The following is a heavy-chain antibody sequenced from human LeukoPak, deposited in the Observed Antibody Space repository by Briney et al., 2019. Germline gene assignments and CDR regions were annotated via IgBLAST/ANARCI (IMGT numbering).Heavy chain of an antibody. CDR1: GGSISSSNW. CDR3: ARDRDSSGYLNWFDP. D-gene: IGHD3-22*01. J-gene: IGHJ5*02. CDR2: IYHSGST. V-gene: IGHV4-4*02. Sequence: SETLSLTCAVSGGSISSSNWWSWVRQPPGKGLEWIGEIYHSGSTNYNPSLKSRVTISVDKSKNQFSLKLSSVTAADTAVYYCARDRDSSGYLNWFDPWGQGTLVTVSS.